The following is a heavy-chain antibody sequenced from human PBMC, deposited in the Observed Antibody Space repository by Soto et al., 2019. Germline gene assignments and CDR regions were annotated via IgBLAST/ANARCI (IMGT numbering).Heavy chain of an antibody. V-gene: IGHV4-39*01. D-gene: IGHD5-12*01. J-gene: IGHJ6*02. CDR1: GGSISSSSYY. CDR2: IYYSGST. Sequence: SETLSLTCTVSGGSISSSSYYWGWIRQPPGKGLEWIGSIYYSGSTYYNPSLKSRVTISVDTSKNQFSLKQSSVTAADTAVYYCARRYSGYEEYYYYGMDVWGQGTTVTVSS. CDR3: ARRYSGYEEYYYYGMDV.